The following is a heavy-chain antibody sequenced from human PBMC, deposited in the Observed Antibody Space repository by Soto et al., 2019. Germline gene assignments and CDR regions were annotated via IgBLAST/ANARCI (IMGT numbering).Heavy chain of an antibody. V-gene: IGHV3-9*01. J-gene: IGHJ6*02. Sequence: EVQLVESGGGLVQPGRSLRLSCAASGFTFDDYAMHWVRQAPGKGLEWVSGISWNSGSIGYADSVKGRFTISRDNAKNSLYLQMNSLRAEDTALYYCAKGSRHTYYYCYYGMDVWGQGTTVTVSS. CDR3: AKGSRHTYYYCYYGMDV. CDR2: ISWNSGSI. CDR1: GFTFDDYA. D-gene: IGHD5-18*01.